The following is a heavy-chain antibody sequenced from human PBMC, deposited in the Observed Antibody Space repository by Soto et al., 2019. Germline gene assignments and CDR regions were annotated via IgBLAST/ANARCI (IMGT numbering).Heavy chain of an antibody. Sequence: QVQLVESGGGVVQPGRSLRLSCAASGFTFSSYGMHWVRQAPGKGLEWVAVISYDGSNKYYADSVKGRFTISRDNSKKTLYLQMNSLRAEVTAVYYCAKDFSSYSCYDSCLDFWGQGTLVTVSS. D-gene: IGHD5-12*01. CDR1: GFTFSSYG. CDR2: ISYDGSNK. J-gene: IGHJ4*02. CDR3: AKDFSSYSCYDSCLDF. V-gene: IGHV3-30*18.